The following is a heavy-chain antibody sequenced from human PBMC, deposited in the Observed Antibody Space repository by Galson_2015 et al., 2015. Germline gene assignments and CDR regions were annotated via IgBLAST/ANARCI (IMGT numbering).Heavy chain of an antibody. CDR3: AKESGSSGSLNYVVQDYAFDM. V-gene: IGHV3-30*18. J-gene: IGHJ3*02. CDR2: ISYDGSNK. CDR1: GFSFSRYG. D-gene: IGHD6-19*01. Sequence: SLRLSCAASGFSFSRYGVHWVRQAPGKGLEWVALISYDGSNKYYADSVKGRFIISRDNSKNTVYLQMNSLRVEDTAVYFCAKESGSSGSLNYVVQDYAFDMWGQGTMATVSS.